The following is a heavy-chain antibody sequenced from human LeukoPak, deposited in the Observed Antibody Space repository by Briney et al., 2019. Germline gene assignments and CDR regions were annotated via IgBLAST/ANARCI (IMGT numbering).Heavy chain of an antibody. J-gene: IGHJ4*02. Sequence: GSLRLSCVASGFSFSNYAMNWVRQAPERGLEWVSTISPSSTYTYYADSVKGRLTISRDNSKNTLSLQMNSLTAEDTAVYYCAKKATMGGTTNYFDYWGQGTLVTVSS. CDR2: ISPSSTYT. V-gene: IGHV3-23*01. CDR1: GFSFSNYA. CDR3: AKKATMGGTTNYFDY. D-gene: IGHD1-26*01.